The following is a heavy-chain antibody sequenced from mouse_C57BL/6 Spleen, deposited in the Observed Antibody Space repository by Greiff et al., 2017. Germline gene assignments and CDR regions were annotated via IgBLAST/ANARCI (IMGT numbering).Heavy chain of an antibody. V-gene: IGHV1-22*01. CDR2: INPNNGGT. Sequence: DVQLQESGPELVKPGASVKMSCKASGYTFTDYNMHWVKQSPGKSLEWIGYINPNNGGTSYNQKFKGKATLTVNKSSSTAYMELRSLTSEVSAVYYCAKSYSNYGFAYWGQGTLVTVSA. D-gene: IGHD2-5*01. J-gene: IGHJ3*01. CDR1: GYTFTDYN. CDR3: AKSYSNYGFAY.